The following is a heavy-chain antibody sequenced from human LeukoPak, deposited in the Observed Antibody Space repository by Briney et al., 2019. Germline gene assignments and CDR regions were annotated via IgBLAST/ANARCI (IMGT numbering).Heavy chain of an antibody. D-gene: IGHD1-26*01. J-gene: IGHJ4*02. CDR1: GSSVIDYA. Sequence: SLRVTFPETGSSVIDYALHWVRQAPGKGRDGVAVRKYNGRNKYNAYIVQGRFNIYRDNSKNTLYLQMNRLRAEDTAVYYCANTGGISGNYLYYFDYWGQGTLVTVSS. CDR2: RKYNGRNK. V-gene: IGHV3-30-3*02. CDR3: ANTGGISGNYLYYFDY.